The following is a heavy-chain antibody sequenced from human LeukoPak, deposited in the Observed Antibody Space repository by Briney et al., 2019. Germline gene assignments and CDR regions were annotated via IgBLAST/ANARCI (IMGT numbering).Heavy chain of an antibody. CDR2: ISGSGGST. CDR1: GFTFSSYA. D-gene: IGHD3-10*01. J-gene: IGHJ4*02. CDR3: AKSSQPYYYGSGSYSPSSPYFDY. V-gene: IGHV3-23*01. Sequence: GGSLRLSCAASGFTFSSYAMSWVRQAPGKGLEWVSAISGSGGSTYYADSVKGQFTISRDNSKNTLYLQMNSLRAEDTAVYYCAKSSQPYYYGSGSYSPSSPYFDYWGQGTLVTVSS.